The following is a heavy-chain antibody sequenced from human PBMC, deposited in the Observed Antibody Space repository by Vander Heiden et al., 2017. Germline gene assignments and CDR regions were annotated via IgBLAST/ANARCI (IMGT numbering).Heavy chain of an antibody. V-gene: IGHV3-23*01. J-gene: IGHJ4*02. Sequence: EVQLLESGGGLVQPGGSLRLSCAASGFTFSSYAMSWVRQAPGKGLEWVSSISGSGATTYYVDSVKGRFIISRDKSKNMVYLQMNSLRAEDTAVYYCARGEYVVATIDFDYWGQGTLATVSS. CDR1: GFTFSSYA. CDR2: ISGSGATT. CDR3: ARGEYVVATIDFDY. D-gene: IGHD2-15*01.